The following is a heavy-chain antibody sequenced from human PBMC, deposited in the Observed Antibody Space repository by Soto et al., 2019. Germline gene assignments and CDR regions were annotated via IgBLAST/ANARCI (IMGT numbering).Heavy chain of an antibody. Sequence: PGGSLRLSCAASGFTFSSYAMHWVRQAPGKGLEWVAVISYDGSNKYYADSVKGRFTISRDNSKNTLYLQMNSLRAEDTAVYYCAREDCSSTSCYMRYYYYYYGMDVWGQGTTVTVSS. CDR1: GFTFSSYA. CDR2: ISYDGSNK. V-gene: IGHV3-30-3*01. D-gene: IGHD2-2*02. J-gene: IGHJ6*02. CDR3: AREDCSSTSCYMRYYYYYYGMDV.